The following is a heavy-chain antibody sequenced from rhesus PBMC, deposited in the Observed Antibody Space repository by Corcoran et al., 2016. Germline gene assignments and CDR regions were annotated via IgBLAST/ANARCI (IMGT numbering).Heavy chain of an antibody. V-gene: IGHV4-80*01. Sequence: QLQLQESGPGLVKPSETLSLTCAVSGGSFSSYWWSWIRQPPGKGLEWMGESNGNSGSTNYTPSLKSRVTISKAASKNQFSLKLSSVTAADTAVYYCARNFDYWGQGVLVTVSS. CDR2: SNGNSGST. CDR3: ARNFDY. J-gene: IGHJ4*01. CDR1: GGSFSSYW.